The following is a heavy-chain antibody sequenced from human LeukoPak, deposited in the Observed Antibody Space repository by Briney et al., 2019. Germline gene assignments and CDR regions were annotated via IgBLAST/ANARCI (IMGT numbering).Heavy chain of an antibody. CDR3: ARHGQWFGDLSDLDY. J-gene: IGHJ4*02. V-gene: IGHV5-51*01. D-gene: IGHD3-10*01. CDR1: GYSFTSYW. Sequence: GESLKISCNGSGYSFTSYWIGRVRQMPGKGLEWMRIIYPGDSDTRYSPSFQGQVTISADKSISTAYLQWSSRKASDTAMYYCARHGQWFGDLSDLDYWGQGTLVTVSS. CDR2: IYPGDSDT.